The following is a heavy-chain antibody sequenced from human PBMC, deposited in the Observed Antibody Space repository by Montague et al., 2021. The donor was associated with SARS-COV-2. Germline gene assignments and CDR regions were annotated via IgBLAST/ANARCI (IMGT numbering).Heavy chain of an antibody. V-gene: IGHV3-48*03. CDR2: ISSSGSTI. CDR1: GFTFSSYE. Sequence: SLSLSCSASGFTFSSYEMNWVRQAPGKGLEWVSYISSSGSTIYYADSVKGRFTISRDNAKNSLYLQMNSLRAEDTAVYYCARDPGFWSGYYDYWGQGTLVTVSS. J-gene: IGHJ4*02. D-gene: IGHD3-3*01. CDR3: ARDPGFWSGYYDY.